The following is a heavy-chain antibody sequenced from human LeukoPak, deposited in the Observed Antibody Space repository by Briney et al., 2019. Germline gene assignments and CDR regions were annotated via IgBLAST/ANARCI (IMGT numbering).Heavy chain of an antibody. J-gene: IGHJ4*02. CDR3: ARGSCSDGSCYPSYFDY. D-gene: IGHD2-15*01. Sequence: SETLSLTCAVYGGSFSGYYWSWIRQPPGKGLEWIGEINHSGSTNYNPSLKSRVTISVDTSKNQFSLKLSSVTAADTAVYYCARGSCSDGSCYPSYFDYWGQGTLVTVSS. CDR2: INHSGST. CDR1: GGSFSGYY. V-gene: IGHV4-34*01.